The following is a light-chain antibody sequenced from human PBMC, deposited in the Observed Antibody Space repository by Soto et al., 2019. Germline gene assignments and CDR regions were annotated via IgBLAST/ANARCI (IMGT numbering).Light chain of an antibody. CDR3: SSYTSSSTLV. V-gene: IGLV2-14*01. CDR1: SSDVGGYEN. CDR2: EVS. Sequence: QSALTQPASVSGSPGQSITISCTGTSSDVGGYENVSWYRQHPGKAPKLMIYEVSNRPSGVSDRFSGSKSGNTASLTISGLQGEDEPDYYCSSYTSSSTLVFGTGTKVTVL. J-gene: IGLJ1*01.